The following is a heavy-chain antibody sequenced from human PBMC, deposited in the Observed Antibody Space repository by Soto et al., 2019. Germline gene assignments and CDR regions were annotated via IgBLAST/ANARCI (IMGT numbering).Heavy chain of an antibody. J-gene: IGHJ6*02. CDR1: GYSFSNYW. Sequence: PGESLKISCRASGYSFSNYWIAWVRQMPGKGLEWMGIIYPGDSDTRYSPSFQGQVTISADKSISTAYLQWSSLKASDTAMYYCARIGIAVASAYYYYGMDVWGQGTTVTVSS. D-gene: IGHD6-19*01. V-gene: IGHV5-51*01. CDR2: IYPGDSDT. CDR3: ARIGIAVASAYYYYGMDV.